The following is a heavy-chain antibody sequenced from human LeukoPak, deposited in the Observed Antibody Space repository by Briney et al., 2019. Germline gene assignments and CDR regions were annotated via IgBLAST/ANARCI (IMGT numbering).Heavy chain of an antibody. CDR1: GGSISSYY. CDR2: IYYSGST. V-gene: IGHV4-59*01. Sequence: SETLSLTCTVSGGSISSYYWSWIRQPPGKGLEGIGDIYYSGSTNYNPALKSRVTTSVDTSQNQFSLKLSSVTAADTAVYYCARDNYYGSGTNWFDPWGQGTLVTVSS. J-gene: IGHJ5*02. CDR3: ARDNYYGSGTNWFDP. D-gene: IGHD3-10*01.